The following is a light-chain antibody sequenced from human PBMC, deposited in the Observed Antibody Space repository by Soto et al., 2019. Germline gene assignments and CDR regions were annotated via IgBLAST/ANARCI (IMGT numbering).Light chain of an antibody. Sequence: EIVLTQSPVTLSLSPGERATLSCRASQSVRSYLAWYQQKPGQAPRLLIYDAFKRATGIPARFSGSGSGTDFTLTISSLVPEDSAVYYCQQRSNWPPTFGGGTMVEIK. CDR1: QSVRSY. V-gene: IGKV3-11*01. J-gene: IGKJ4*01. CDR3: QQRSNWPPT. CDR2: DAF.